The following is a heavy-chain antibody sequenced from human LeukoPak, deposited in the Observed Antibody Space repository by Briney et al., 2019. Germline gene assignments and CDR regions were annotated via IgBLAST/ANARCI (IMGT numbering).Heavy chain of an antibody. V-gene: IGHV3-9*01. CDR2: ISWNSGSI. Sequence: GGSLRLSCAASGFTFDDYAMHWVRQAPGKGLEWVSGISWNSGSIGYADSVKGRFTISRDNSKNTLYLQMNSLRAEDTAVYYCATDHYYDSSDYYFDYWGQGTLVTVSS. CDR1: GFTFDDYA. CDR3: ATDHYYDSSDYYFDY. J-gene: IGHJ4*02. D-gene: IGHD3-22*01.